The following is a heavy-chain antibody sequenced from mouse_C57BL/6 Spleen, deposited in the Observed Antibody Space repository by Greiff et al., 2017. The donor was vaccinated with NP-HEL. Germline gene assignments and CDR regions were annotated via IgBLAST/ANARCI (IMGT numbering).Heavy chain of an antibody. J-gene: IGHJ1*03. V-gene: IGHV5-16*01. D-gene: IGHD2-4*01. CDR1: GFTFSDYY. CDR2: INYDGSST. Sequence: EVNLVESEGGLVQPGSSMKLSCTASGFTFSDYYMAWVRQVPEKGLEWVANINYDGSSTYYLDSLKSRFIISRDNAKNILYLQMSSLKSEDTATYYCARWDYDYPYWYFDVWGTGTTVTVSS. CDR3: ARWDYDYPYWYFDV.